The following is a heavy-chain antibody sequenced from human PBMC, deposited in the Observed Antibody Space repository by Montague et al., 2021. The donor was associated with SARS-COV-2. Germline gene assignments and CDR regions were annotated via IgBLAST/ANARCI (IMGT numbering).Heavy chain of an antibody. Sequence: SETLSLTCTVSGDSIGSSSYYWGWIRQPPGKGLEWNGSIYHDGNTYCNPSLKTRVSLSIDERKNQFSLKFYSVTVADTAVYSCARGPKMGGSGYYYNWGHGILVTVSS. V-gene: IGHV4-39*01. J-gene: IGHJ1*01. CDR3: ARGPKMGGSGYYYN. CDR1: GDSIGSSSYY. D-gene: IGHD3-22*01. CDR2: IYHDGNT.